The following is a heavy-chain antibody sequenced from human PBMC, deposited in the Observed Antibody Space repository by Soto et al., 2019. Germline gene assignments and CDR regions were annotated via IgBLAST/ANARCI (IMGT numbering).Heavy chain of an antibody. V-gene: IGHV3-30-3*01. Sequence: QVQLVESGGGVVQPGRSLRLSCAASGFTFSSYAMHWVRQAPGKGLEWVAVISYDGSNKYYADSVKGRFTISRDNSKNTLYLQMNSLRAEDTAVYYCARVGSSWAKYYFDYWGQGTLVTVSS. CDR2: ISYDGSNK. D-gene: IGHD6-13*01. CDR1: GFTFSSYA. J-gene: IGHJ4*02. CDR3: ARVGSSWAKYYFDY.